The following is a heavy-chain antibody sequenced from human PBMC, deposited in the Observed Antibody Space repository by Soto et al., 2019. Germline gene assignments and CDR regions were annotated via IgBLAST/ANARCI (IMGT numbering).Heavy chain of an antibody. CDR2: ISGRGGAK. V-gene: IGHV3-23*01. J-gene: IGHJ6*03. CDR1: GLTFSRYV. Sequence: EVQLLASGGGLVQPGGSLRLSCAASGLTFSRYVMSWVRQAPGKGLEWVSVISGRGGAKYYADSVQGRLTISRDKSKKTLYLQMESLRDEDTAVYYCARPDGDYFYSHIDDWGKGTKVTVSS. D-gene: IGHD4-17*01. CDR3: ARPDGDYFYSHIDD.